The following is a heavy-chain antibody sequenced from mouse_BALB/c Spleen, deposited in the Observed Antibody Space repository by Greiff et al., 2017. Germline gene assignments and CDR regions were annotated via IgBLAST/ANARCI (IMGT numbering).Heavy chain of an antibody. J-gene: IGHJ4*01. CDR3: ARDYDGYAMDY. CDR2: IDPANGNT. CDR1: GFNFKDTY. Sequence: EVKLMESGAELVKPGASVKLSCTASGFNFKDTYMHWVKQRPEQGLEWIGRIDPANGNTKYDPKFQGKATITADTSSNTAYLQLSSLTSEDTAVYYCARDYDGYAMDYWGQGTSVTVSS. D-gene: IGHD2-4*01. V-gene: IGHV14-3*02.